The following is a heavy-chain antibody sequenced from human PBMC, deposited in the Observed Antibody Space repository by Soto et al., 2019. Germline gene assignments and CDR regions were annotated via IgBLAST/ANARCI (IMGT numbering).Heavy chain of an antibody. CDR1: GFSLSTSGVG. V-gene: IGHV2-5*02. CDR2: IYWDDDK. Sequence: QITLKESGPTLVKPTQTLTLTCTFSGFSLSTSGVGVGWIRQPPGKALEWLALIYWDDDKRYSPSLKSRLTITKDTSKNRVVLTMTNMDPVDTATYYCAHRGYSGYQGSWLDYWGQGTLVTVSS. D-gene: IGHD5-12*01. CDR3: AHRGYSGYQGSWLDY. J-gene: IGHJ4*02.